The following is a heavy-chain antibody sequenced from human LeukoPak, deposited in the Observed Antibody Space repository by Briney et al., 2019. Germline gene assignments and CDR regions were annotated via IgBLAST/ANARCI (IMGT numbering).Heavy chain of an antibody. Sequence: ASVKVSCKVSGYTLTELSMHWVRQAPGKGLEWMGGFDPEDGETIYAQKFQGRVTMTEDTSTDTAYMELSSLRSEDTAVYYCATVGPSYPVIVGATTMLVYWGQGTLVTVSS. D-gene: IGHD1-26*01. CDR1: GYTLTELS. J-gene: IGHJ4*02. CDR2: FDPEDGET. CDR3: ATVGPSYPVIVGATTMLVY. V-gene: IGHV1-24*01.